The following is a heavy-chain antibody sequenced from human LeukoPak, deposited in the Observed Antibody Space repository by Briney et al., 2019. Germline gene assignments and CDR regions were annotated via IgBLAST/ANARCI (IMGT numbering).Heavy chain of an antibody. CDR2: FDPEDGET. V-gene: IGHV1-24*01. Sequence: GASVKVSCKVSGYTLTELSMHWVRQAPGKGLEWMGGFDPEDGETIYAQKFQGRVTMTEDTSTDTAYMELSSLRSEDTAVYYCATSVLTGYYSNWFDPWGQGTLVTVFS. CDR3: ATSVLTGYYSNWFDP. D-gene: IGHD3-9*01. CDR1: GYTLTELS. J-gene: IGHJ5*02.